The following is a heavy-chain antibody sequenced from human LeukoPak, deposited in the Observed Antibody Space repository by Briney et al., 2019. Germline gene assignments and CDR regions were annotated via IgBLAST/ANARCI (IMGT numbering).Heavy chain of an antibody. V-gene: IGHV4-30-4*01. CDR3: ARGPIVATTNTPFDY. CDR2: IYYRRST. D-gene: IGHD5-12*01. CDR1: GGFVSSGAYY. Sequence: TSQTLSLACTVSGGFVSSGAYYWSWIRQPPGKGLEWIGYIYYRRSTYYNPSLKSRATISVDPSENQFSLKLSSVTAADTAVYYCARGPIVATTNTPFDYWGQGTLVTVSS. J-gene: IGHJ4*02.